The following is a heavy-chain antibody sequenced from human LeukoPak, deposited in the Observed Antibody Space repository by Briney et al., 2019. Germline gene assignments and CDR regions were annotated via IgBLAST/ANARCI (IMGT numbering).Heavy chain of an antibody. J-gene: IGHJ4*02. V-gene: IGHV3-7*01. Sequence: VGSLRLSCAASGVTFSSYWMSWVRQAPGKGLEWVANIKQDGSEKYYVDSVKGRFTISRDNAKNSLYLQMNSLRAEDTAVYYCARELGYSGYDFGGFDYWGQGTLVTVSS. CDR3: ARELGYSGYDFGGFDY. CDR1: GVTFSSYW. D-gene: IGHD5-12*01. CDR2: IKQDGSEK.